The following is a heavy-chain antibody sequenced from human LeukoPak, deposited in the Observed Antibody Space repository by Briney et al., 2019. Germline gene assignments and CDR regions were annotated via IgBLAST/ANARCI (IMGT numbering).Heavy chain of an antibody. J-gene: IGHJ3*02. CDR2: IYSGGST. CDR3: ARDLSSGTYGIFDI. Sequence: GGSLRLSCAASGFTVSSNYMSWVRQAPGKGLEWVSVIYSGGSTYYADSVKGRFTISRDNSKNTLYLQMNSLRAEDTAVYYCARDLSSGTYGIFDIWGQGTMVTVSS. CDR1: GFTVSSNY. D-gene: IGHD3-10*01. V-gene: IGHV3-53*01.